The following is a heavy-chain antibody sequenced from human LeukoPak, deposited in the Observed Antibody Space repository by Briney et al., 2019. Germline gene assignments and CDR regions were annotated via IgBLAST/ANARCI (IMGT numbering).Heavy chain of an antibody. CDR3: ARPPTDDAFDI. Sequence: GGSLRLSCAASGFTFSDYYMSWIRQAPGKGLEWVSYISSSGSTIYYAGSVKGRFTISRDNAKNSLYLQMNSLRAEDTAVYYCARPPTDDAFDIWGQGTMVTVSS. V-gene: IGHV3-11*01. CDR2: ISSSGSTI. J-gene: IGHJ3*02. D-gene: IGHD4-17*01. CDR1: GFTFSDYY.